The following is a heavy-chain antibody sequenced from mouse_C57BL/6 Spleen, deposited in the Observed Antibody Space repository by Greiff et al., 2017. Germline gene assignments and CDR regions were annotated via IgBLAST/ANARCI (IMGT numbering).Heavy chain of an antibody. Sequence: VKLQQPGAELVKPGASVKLSCKASGYTFTSYWMHWVKQRPGQGLEWIGMIHPNSGSTNYNEKFKSKATMTVDNSSSTAYMQLSSLTSEDSAVYYCARGGGIGDGYPYAMDYWGQGTSVTVSS. CDR1: GYTFTSYW. D-gene: IGHD2-3*01. CDR2: IHPNSGST. CDR3: ARGGGIGDGYPYAMDY. V-gene: IGHV1-64*01. J-gene: IGHJ4*01.